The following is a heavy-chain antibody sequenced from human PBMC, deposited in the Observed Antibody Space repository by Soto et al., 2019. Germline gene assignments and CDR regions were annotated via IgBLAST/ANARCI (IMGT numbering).Heavy chain of an antibody. D-gene: IGHD1-26*01. CDR1: GYNFTSYW. J-gene: IGHJ3*02. Sequence: GESLKISCKVSGYNFTSYWIGWVRQMPGKGLEWMGIIFPGDSDTRYSPSFQGQVTISADKSISTAYLQWSSLKASDTAMYYCARPSLQVGRRAFDIWGQGTLVTVSS. CDR2: IFPGDSDT. V-gene: IGHV5-51*01. CDR3: ARPSLQVGRRAFDI.